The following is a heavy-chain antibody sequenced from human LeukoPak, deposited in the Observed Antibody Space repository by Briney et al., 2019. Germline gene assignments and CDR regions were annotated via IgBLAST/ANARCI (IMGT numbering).Heavy chain of an antibody. D-gene: IGHD1-26*01. V-gene: IGHV3-30*04. CDR3: AREPQVGVTRFDY. CDR1: GLTFSSYA. Sequence: GRSLRLSCAASGLTFSSYAMHWVRQAPGKGLEWVAVISYDGSNRYYADSVKGRFTISRDNSKNTLYLQMNSLRAEDTAVYYCAREPQVGVTRFDYWGQGTLVTVSS. J-gene: IGHJ4*02. CDR2: ISYDGSNR.